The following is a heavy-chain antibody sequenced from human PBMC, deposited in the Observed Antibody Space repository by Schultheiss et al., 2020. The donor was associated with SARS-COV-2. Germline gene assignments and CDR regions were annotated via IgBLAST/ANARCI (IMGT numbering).Heavy chain of an antibody. V-gene: IGHV1-18*04. CDR1: GYTFTSYG. CDR3: ARGRGSNYINDY. CDR2: ISAYNGNT. D-gene: IGHD4-11*01. Sequence: GGSLRLSCKASGYTFTSYGISWVRQAPGQGLEWMGWISAYNGNTNYAQKLQGRVTMTTDTSTSTAYMELRSLRSDDTAVYYCARGRGSNYINDYWGQVTLVTVSS. J-gene: IGHJ4*02.